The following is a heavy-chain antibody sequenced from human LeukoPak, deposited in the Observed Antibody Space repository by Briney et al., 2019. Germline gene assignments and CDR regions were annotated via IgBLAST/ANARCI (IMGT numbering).Heavy chain of an antibody. Sequence: GGPLRLSCAASGFTVSAKYMSWVRQGPGKGLDWISSIYSDGGTNYADSVKGRFTISRDNSKNTLYLQMNSLRAEDTAVYYCAKQVRGVTSYFDYWGQGTLVTVSS. D-gene: IGHD3-10*01. V-gene: IGHV3-66*04. CDR2: IYSDGGT. CDR1: GFTVSAKY. J-gene: IGHJ4*02. CDR3: AKQVRGVTSYFDY.